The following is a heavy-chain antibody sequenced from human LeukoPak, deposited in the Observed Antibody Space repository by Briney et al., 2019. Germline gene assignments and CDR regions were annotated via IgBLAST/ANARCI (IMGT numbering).Heavy chain of an antibody. CDR3: ARTLARASSSGSYYGAFDI. Sequence: PGGSLRLSCAASGFTVSSNYMSWVRQAPGKGLEWVSVIYSGGSTYYADSVKGRFTISRDNSKNTLYLQMNSLRAEDTAVYYCARTLARASSSGSYYGAFDIRGQGTMVTVSS. D-gene: IGHD1-26*01. V-gene: IGHV3-53*01. CDR1: GFTVSSNY. J-gene: IGHJ3*02. CDR2: IYSGGST.